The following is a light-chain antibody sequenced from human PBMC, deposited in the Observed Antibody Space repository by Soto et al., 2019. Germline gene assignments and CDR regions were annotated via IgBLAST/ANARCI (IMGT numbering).Light chain of an antibody. CDR2: AAS. V-gene: IGKV1-9*01. J-gene: IGKJ4*01. Sequence: IQLTQSPSSLSASVGDRVTITCRASQGISSHLAWYQQKPGKAPKLLIYAASTLQSGVPSRFSGSGSGTDFTLPISSLQPEDFATYCCQQIATYPLTFGGGTKVQIK. CDR1: QGISSH. CDR3: QQIATYPLT.